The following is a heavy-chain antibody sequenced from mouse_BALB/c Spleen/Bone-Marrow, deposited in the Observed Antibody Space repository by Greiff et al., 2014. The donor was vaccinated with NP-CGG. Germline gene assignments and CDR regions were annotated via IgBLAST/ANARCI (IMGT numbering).Heavy chain of an antibody. Sequence: VKLVESGPGLVAPSQSLSITCTVSGFSLISYGVHWVRQPPGRGLEWLGVIWAGGTTNYNSALMSRLSISKDNSKSQVLLKMNSLQTDDTAIYYCARDSDYGSTLFAYWGQGTLVTVSA. D-gene: IGHD1-1*01. CDR3: ARDSDYGSTLFAY. J-gene: IGHJ3*01. CDR2: IWAGGTT. V-gene: IGHV2-9*02. CDR1: GFSLISYG.